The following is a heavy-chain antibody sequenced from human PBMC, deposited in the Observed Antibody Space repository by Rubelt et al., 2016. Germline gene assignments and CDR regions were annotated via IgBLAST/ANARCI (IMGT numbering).Heavy chain of an antibody. J-gene: IGHJ6*02. CDR2: INPNRGGT. Sequence: QVQLVQSGAEVKKPGASVKVSCKASGYTFTGYYMHWVRQAPGQGLEWMGRINPNRGGTNYDQKFQGRVHMTRDTSSSTAYMELSRLRSDDTAVDYCAREGDYYYGMDVWGQGTTVTVSS. CDR1: GYTFTGYY. D-gene: IGHD3-16*01. CDR3: AREGDYYYGMDV. V-gene: IGHV1-2*06.